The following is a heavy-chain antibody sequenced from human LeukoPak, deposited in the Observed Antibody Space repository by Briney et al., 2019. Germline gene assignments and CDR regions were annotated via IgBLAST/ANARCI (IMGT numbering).Heavy chain of an antibody. Sequence: PSETLSPTCAVYGGSFSGYYWSWIRQPPGKGLEWIGEINHSGSTNYNPSLKSRVTISVDTSKNQFSLKLSSVTAADTAVYYCARLRKLGYSYGIAGLGYWGQGTLVTVSS. CDR3: ARLRKLGYSYGIAGLGY. V-gene: IGHV4-34*01. J-gene: IGHJ4*02. CDR2: INHSGST. D-gene: IGHD5-18*01. CDR1: GGSFSGYY.